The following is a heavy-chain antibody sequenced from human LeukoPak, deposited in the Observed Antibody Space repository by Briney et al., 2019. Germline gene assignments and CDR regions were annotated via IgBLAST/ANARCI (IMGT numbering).Heavy chain of an antibody. CDR3: AKDLTYCSSTSCYFSWRPGDAFDI. J-gene: IGHJ3*02. CDR2: ISGNGVTT. D-gene: IGHD2-2*01. V-gene: IGHV3-23*01. Sequence: PGGSLRLSCAASGFTYSSYDMSWVRQVPGKGLEWVSTISGNGVTTYYVDSAKGRFTISRDNSKNTLYLQMNSLRAEDTAVYYCAKDLTYCSSTSCYFSWRPGDAFDIWGQGTMVTVSS. CDR1: GFTYSSYD.